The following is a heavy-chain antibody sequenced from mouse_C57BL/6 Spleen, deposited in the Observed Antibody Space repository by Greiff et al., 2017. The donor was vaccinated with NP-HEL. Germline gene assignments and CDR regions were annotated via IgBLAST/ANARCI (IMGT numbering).Heavy chain of an antibody. CDR1: GYSITSDY. CDR3: ARERLYYYGSSYFDV. V-gene: IGHV3-8*01. CDR2: ISYSGST. J-gene: IGHJ1*03. D-gene: IGHD1-1*01. Sequence: EVKLEESGPGLAKPSQTLSLTCSVTGYSITSDYWNWIRKFPGNKLEYMGYISYSGSTYYNPSLKSRISITRDTSKNQYYLQLNSVTTEDTATYYCARERLYYYGSSYFDVWGTGTTVTVSS.